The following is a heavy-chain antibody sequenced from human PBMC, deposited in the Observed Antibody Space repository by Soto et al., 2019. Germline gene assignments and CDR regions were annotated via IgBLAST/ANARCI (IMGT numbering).Heavy chain of an antibody. J-gene: IGHJ4*02. CDR1: GYNFTTYV. CDR3: ARGYTSGWTFDF. Sequence: QVQLVQSGAEVKQPGASASVSCKASGYNFTTYVVHWLRQAPGQGPEWMGWINCGSGNTVYSQKFQGRVTFTRDTSARTAYMDLNSLTSGDTAVDYCARGYTSGWTFDFWGRGTLVTVSS. CDR2: INCGSGNT. D-gene: IGHD6-19*01. V-gene: IGHV1-3*01.